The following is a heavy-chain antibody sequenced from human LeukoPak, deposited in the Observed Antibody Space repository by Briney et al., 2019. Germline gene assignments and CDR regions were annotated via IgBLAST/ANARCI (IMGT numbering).Heavy chain of an antibody. D-gene: IGHD5-18*01. CDR1: GYTFTSYY. CDR2: INPSGGST. Sequence: ASVTVSCKASGYTFTSYYMHWVRHAPGQGLEGRGIINPSGGSTSYAQKFQGRVTMTRDTSTSTVYMELSSLRSEDTAVYYCARSLYSYGPIDYWGQGTLVTVSS. J-gene: IGHJ4*02. V-gene: IGHV1-46*01. CDR3: ARSLYSYGPIDY.